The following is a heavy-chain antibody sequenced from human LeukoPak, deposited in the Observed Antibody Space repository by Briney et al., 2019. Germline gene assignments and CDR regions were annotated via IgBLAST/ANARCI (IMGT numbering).Heavy chain of an antibody. Sequence: PGGPLRLSCAASGFTFSGHSMNWVRQAPGKGLEWVSSIGSSSSSIYYADSVKGRFTISRDNAKNLLYLQMNSLRAEDTAVYYCARETAEAFDYWGQGTLVTVSS. D-gene: IGHD7-27*01. CDR3: ARETAEAFDY. CDR2: IGSSSSSI. J-gene: IGHJ4*02. CDR1: GFTFSGHS. V-gene: IGHV3-21*06.